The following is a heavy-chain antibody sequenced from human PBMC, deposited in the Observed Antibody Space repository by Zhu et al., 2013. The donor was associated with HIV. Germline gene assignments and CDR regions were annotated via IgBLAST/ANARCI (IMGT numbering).Heavy chain of an antibody. CDR3: ARAGYGDGCPGEIDY. CDR2: TFYSGTV. D-gene: IGHD4-17*01. CDR1: GGSISGYY. Sequence: VQLQESGPGLVKPSEILSLTRTVSGGSISGYYWSWIRQSPGKALEWIGYTFYSGTVNYKPSLMSRVSISVDTSKNQFSLKLSSVTAADTAVYYCARAGYGDGCPGEIDYWGQGTLVTVSS. V-gene: IGHV4-59*01. J-gene: IGHJ4*02.